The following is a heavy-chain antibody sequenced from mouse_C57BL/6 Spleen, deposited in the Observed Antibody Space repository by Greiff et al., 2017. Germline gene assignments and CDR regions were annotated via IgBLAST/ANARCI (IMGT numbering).Heavy chain of an antibody. CDR1: GYTFTNYW. CDR2: IYPGDGYT. CDR3: AREGGNYFEG. V-gene: IGHV1-63*01. J-gene: IGHJ2*01. Sequence: VQLQESGAELVRPGTSVKMSCKASGYTFTNYWMGWEKQRPGHGLEWIGDIYPGDGYTNYNAKFKGKATLTADKSSNTAYLQFSSLTSEDSAIYYCAREGGNYFEGWGTGTTLTVSS.